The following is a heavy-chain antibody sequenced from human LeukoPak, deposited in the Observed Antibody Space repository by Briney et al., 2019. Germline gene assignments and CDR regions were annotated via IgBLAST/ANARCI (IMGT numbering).Heavy chain of an antibody. J-gene: IGHJ4*02. CDR2: ISYDGSNK. V-gene: IGHV3-30*18. Sequence: PGGSLRLSCAASGFTFSSYGMHWVRQAPGKGVEWVAVISYDGSNKYYADSVKGRFTISRDNSKNTLYLQMNSLRAEDTAVYYCAKDFGYSYGYRYWGQGTLVTVSS. CDR1: GFTFSSYG. D-gene: IGHD5-18*01. CDR3: AKDFGYSYGYRY.